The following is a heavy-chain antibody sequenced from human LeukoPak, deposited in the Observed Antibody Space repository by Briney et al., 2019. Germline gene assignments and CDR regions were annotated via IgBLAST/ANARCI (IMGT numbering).Heavy chain of an antibody. Sequence: PSETLSLTCTVSGGSISSGSYYWSWIRQPAGKGLEWIGRIYTSGSTNYNPSLKSRVTISVDTSKNQFSLKLSSVTAADTAVYYCASPGIAAAATLFYFDYWGQGTLVTVSS. D-gene: IGHD6-13*01. CDR2: IYTSGST. CDR3: ASPGIAAAATLFYFDY. V-gene: IGHV4-61*02. J-gene: IGHJ4*02. CDR1: GGSISSGSYY.